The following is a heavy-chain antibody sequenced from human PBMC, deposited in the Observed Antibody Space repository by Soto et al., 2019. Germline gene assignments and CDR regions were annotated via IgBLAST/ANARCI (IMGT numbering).Heavy chain of an antibody. V-gene: IGHV4-38-2*01. Sequence: SLSLTCSASVYSITSGYYWCWIRQSPGKGLEWIGSIHHSGSTYYNPSLKSRVTISVDVSKNQFSLKLSSVTAADTAVYYCARTQITVTTSSFDYWGQGTLVTVYS. CDR1: VYSITSGYY. CDR3: ARTQITVTTSSFDY. D-gene: IGHD4-17*01. CDR2: IHHSGST. J-gene: IGHJ4*02.